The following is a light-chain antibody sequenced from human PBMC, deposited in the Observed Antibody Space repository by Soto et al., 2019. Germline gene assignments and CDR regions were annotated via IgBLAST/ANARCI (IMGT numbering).Light chain of an antibody. CDR3: QQYGSSPLT. J-gene: IGKJ4*01. V-gene: IGKV3-20*01. CDR1: QSVSSN. CDR2: GAS. Sequence: EIVMTQSPATLSVSPGERATLYCRASQSVSSNLAWYQQKPGQAPRLLIYGASSRATGIPDRFSGSGSGTDFTLTISRLEPEDFAVYYCQQYGSSPLTFGGGTKVDIK.